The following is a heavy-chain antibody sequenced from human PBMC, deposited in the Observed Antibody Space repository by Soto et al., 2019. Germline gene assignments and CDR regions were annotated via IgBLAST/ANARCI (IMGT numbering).Heavy chain of an antibody. Sequence: ASVKVSCKASGYTFTIYYMHWVRQAPGQGLEWMGIINPSGGSTSYAQKFQGRVTMTRDTSTSTVYMELSSLRSEDTAVYYCARGSGSGSSYYYYGMDVWGQGTTVTVSS. CDR3: ARGSGSGSSYYYYGMDV. CDR1: GYTFTIYY. V-gene: IGHV1-46*01. J-gene: IGHJ6*02. D-gene: IGHD6-19*01. CDR2: INPSGGST.